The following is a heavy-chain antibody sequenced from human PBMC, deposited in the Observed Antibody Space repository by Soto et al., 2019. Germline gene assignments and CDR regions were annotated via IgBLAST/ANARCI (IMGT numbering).Heavy chain of an antibody. CDR2: IYPGDSEI. CDR3: ARSGGSYYPHDY. Sequence: EVQLGQSGAEVKKPGESLKISCKGSGYKFTSYWIGWVRQMPGKGLEWMGSIYPGDSEITYSPSFQGQVSISADKSINTAYLQWSSLKASDTAMYYCARSGGSYYPHDYWGQGTLVTVSS. V-gene: IGHV5-51*01. CDR1: GYKFTSYW. D-gene: IGHD1-26*01. J-gene: IGHJ4*02.